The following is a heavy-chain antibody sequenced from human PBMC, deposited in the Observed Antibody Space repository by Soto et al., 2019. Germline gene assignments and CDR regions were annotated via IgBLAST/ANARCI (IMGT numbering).Heavy chain of an antibody. V-gene: IGHV3-30*18. Sequence: GGSLRLSCAASGFTFSSYGMHWVRQAPGKGLEWVAVISYDGSNKYYADSVKGRFTISRDNSKNTLYLQMNSLRAEDTAVYYCAKVYYDSSGYHLSLDYWGQGTLVTVSS. CDR1: GFTFSSYG. CDR3: AKVYYDSSGYHLSLDY. D-gene: IGHD3-22*01. J-gene: IGHJ4*02. CDR2: ISYDGSNK.